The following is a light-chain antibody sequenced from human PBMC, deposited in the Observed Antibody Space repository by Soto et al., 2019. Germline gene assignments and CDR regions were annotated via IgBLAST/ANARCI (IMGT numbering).Light chain of an antibody. Sequence: QSALTQPASVSGSPGQSITISCTGTSSDVGGYNYVQQHPGKAPNLMIYDVSNRPSGVSNRFSGSKSGNTASLTISGLQAEDETDYYCSSYTTSNTRQIVFGTGTKVTVL. CDR2: DVS. V-gene: IGLV2-14*03. CDR3: SSYTTSNTRQIV. CDR1: SSDVGGYNY. J-gene: IGLJ1*01.